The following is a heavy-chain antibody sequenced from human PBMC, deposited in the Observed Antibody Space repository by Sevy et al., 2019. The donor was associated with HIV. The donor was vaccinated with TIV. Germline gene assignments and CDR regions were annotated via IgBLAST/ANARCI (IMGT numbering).Heavy chain of an antibody. V-gene: IGHV1-18*01. CDR1: GYSFASYG. CDR3: ARCLGGLRPWEYNWFDP. J-gene: IGHJ5*02. D-gene: IGHD1-26*01. Sequence: ASVKVSCKASGYSFASYGISWVRQAPGQGLEWMGWVTPYNGNKKYAEKLQGRVSMTRDTSTSTGYMELRSLRSDDTAVYYCARCLGGLRPWEYNWFDPWGQGTLVTVSS. CDR2: VTPYNGNK.